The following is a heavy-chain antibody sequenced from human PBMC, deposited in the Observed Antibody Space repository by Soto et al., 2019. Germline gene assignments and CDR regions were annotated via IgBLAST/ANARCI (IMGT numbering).Heavy chain of an antibody. Sequence: QVQLPESGPGLVKPSQTLSLTCTVSGGSILSAGYYWSWIRQHPGTGMDLLGYIYYSGITYYNPSLNSRVTISVATSKNRFSLKLRSVTAAATAVYYCARLTCSSGWTKFDYWGQGTLFTVSA. J-gene: IGHJ4*02. CDR3: ARLTCSSGWTKFDY. CDR1: GGSILSAGYY. D-gene: IGHD6-19*01. V-gene: IGHV4-31*03. CDR2: IYYSGIT.